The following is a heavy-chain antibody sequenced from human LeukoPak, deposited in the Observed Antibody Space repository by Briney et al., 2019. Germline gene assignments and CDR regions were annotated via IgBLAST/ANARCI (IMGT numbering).Heavy chain of an antibody. V-gene: IGHV5-51*01. J-gene: IGHJ3*02. Sequence: GESLKISCKASGYTFTNYWIGWVRQMPGKGLEWMGIIYPGDSDTRYSPSFRGQVIISADKSISTAYLQWSSLKASDTAMYYCARGGYDFWSGGASFDIWGQGTMVTVSS. D-gene: IGHD3-3*01. CDR3: ARGGYDFWSGGASFDI. CDR2: IYPGDSDT. CDR1: GYTFTNYW.